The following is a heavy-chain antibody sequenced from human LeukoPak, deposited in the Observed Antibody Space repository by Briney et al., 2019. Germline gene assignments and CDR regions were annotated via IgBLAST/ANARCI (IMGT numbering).Heavy chain of an antibody. CDR2: IKQEVGEK. D-gene: IGHD3-16*02. Sequence: PGGSLRLSCAASGFTFSSYWMSWVRQAPGKVRGWVANIKQEVGEKYYGDSVKGRFTISRDNAKNSLYLQMNSLRAEDTAVYYCARDHYDYVWGSYRQLGNDYWGQGTLVTVSS. CDR1: GFTFSSYW. V-gene: IGHV3-7*01. J-gene: IGHJ4*02. CDR3: ARDHYDYVWGSYRQLGNDY.